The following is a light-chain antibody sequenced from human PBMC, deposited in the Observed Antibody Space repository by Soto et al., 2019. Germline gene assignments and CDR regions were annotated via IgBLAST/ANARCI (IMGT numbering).Light chain of an antibody. Sequence: IGVSQSACTLSLSTGERATLSCRASQSVRDRYLAWYQQKPGQAPSLLIYDTSTRATGVPDRFSGTGSGTDFALTISRLETDDSAVYYCQQYGGSPFTFAPGTKVDIK. CDR3: QQYGGSPFT. V-gene: IGKV3-20*01. CDR1: QSVRDRY. CDR2: DTS. J-gene: IGKJ3*01.